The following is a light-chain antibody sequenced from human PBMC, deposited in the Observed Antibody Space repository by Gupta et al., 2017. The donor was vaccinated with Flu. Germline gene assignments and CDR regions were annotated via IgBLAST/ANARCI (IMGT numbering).Light chain of an antibody. CDR2: AAS. V-gene: IGKV1-9*01. Sequence: DIQLTQSPSFLSASVGDRVTITRRASQGISSYLAWYQQKPGKAPKLLIYAASTLQSGVPSRFSGSGSGTEFTLTISSLQSEDFAAYYCQELNSYPRTFGQGTKVEIK. CDR1: QGISSY. CDR3: QELNSYPRT. J-gene: IGKJ1*01.